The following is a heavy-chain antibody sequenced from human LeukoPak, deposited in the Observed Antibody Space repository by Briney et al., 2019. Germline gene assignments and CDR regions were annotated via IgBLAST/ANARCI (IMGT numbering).Heavy chain of an antibody. CDR1: GFTFDDYA. J-gene: IGHJ3*01. CDR3: ARARHCGGDCFGRDAFDV. D-gene: IGHD2-21*02. Sequence: HPGGSLRLSCAASGFTFDDYAMHWVRLAPGKGLEWVSGISWNSGNMGSADSVKGRFAISRDNAKNSLNLQMNSLRIEDTALYYCARARHCGGDCFGRDAFDVWGQGTMVTVSS. V-gene: IGHV3-9*01. CDR2: ISWNSGNM.